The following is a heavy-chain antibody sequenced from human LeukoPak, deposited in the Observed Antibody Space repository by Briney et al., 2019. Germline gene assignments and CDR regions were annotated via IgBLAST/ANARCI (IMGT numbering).Heavy chain of an antibody. CDR2: ISYDGSDK. V-gene: IGHV3-30-3*01. D-gene: IGHD6-19*01. CDR1: GFTFSSYA. CDR3: ARDVYSSTLNFFEY. Sequence: SGGSLRLSWVASGFTFSSYAIHWFGQAPGKGPEWGAIISYDGSDKYYADSVKGRFTISRDNSKNTLYLQMNSLRAEDTALYYCARDVYSSTLNFFEYWGQGTRVTVSS. J-gene: IGHJ4*02.